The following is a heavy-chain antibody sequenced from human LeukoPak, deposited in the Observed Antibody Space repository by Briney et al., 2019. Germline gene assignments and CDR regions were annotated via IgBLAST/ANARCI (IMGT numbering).Heavy chain of an antibody. CDR3: ARGGAAGYYYYYGMDV. Sequence: SETLSLTCAVYGGSFSGYYWSWIRQPPGKGLEWIGEINHSGSTNYNPSLKSQVTISVDTSKNQFSLKLSSVTAADTAVYYCARGGAAGYYYYYGMDVWGQGTTVTVSS. CDR1: GGSFSGYY. V-gene: IGHV4-34*01. D-gene: IGHD6-13*01. CDR2: INHSGST. J-gene: IGHJ6*02.